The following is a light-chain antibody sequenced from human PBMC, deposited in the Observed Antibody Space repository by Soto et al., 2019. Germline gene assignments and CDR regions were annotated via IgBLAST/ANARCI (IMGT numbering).Light chain of an antibody. CDR1: SRDIGLYNL. J-gene: IGLJ3*02. CDR3: CSYVGSSILM. CDR2: EVN. V-gene: IGLV2-23*02. Sequence: QSVLTQPASVSGSPGQSITISCTGTSRDIGLYNLVSWYQQLPGKAPKLIIYEVNERPSGISDRFSGSKSGNTASLTISGPQDEDEADYYCCSYVGSSILMFGGGTKLTVL.